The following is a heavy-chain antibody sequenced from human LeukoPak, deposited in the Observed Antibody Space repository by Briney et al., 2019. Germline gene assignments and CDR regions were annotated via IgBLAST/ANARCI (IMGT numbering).Heavy chain of an antibody. Sequence: PGGSLRLSCAASGFTFSSYGMHWVRQAPGKGLEWVAVIWYDGSNKYYADSVKGRFTISRDNSKNTLYLRMNSLRAEDTAVYYCAKDRKATGYYFDYWGQGTLVTVSS. D-gene: IGHD5-24*01. CDR2: IWYDGSNK. CDR3: AKDRKATGYYFDY. J-gene: IGHJ4*02. V-gene: IGHV3-33*06. CDR1: GFTFSSYG.